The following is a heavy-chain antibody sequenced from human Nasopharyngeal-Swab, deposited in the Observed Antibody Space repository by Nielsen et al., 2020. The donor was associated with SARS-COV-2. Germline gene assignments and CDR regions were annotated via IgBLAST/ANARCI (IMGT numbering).Heavy chain of an antibody. Sequence: SETLSLTCTVSGGSISSSSYYWGWICQPPGKGLEWIGSIYYSGSTYYNPSLKSRVTISVDTSKNQFSLKLSSVTAADTAVYYCARISGWSGYYLYYYYYMDVWGKGTAVTVSS. J-gene: IGHJ6*03. V-gene: IGHV4-39*07. CDR2: IYYSGST. D-gene: IGHD3-3*01. CDR3: ARISGWSGYYLYYYYYMDV. CDR1: GGSISSSSYY.